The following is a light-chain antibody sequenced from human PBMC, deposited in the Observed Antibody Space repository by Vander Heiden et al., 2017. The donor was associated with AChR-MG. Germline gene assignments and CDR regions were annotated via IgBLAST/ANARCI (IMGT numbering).Light chain of an antibody. V-gene: IGLV1-44*01. CDR1: DSNSGSNT. J-gene: IGLJ2*01. CDR3: AAWDDSLNGPVV. CDR2: NND. Sequence: QPVLPPPPSLSATPGPRVTISCSCSDSNSGSNTSNWYHHLPGPAPKLLIFNNDQRPSGVPDRFSGSKSGTSASLAISGLQSEDEADDYCAAWDDSLNGPVVFGGGTKVTVL.